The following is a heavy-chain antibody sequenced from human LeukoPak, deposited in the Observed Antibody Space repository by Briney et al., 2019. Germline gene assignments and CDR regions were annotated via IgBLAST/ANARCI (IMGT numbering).Heavy chain of an antibody. CDR2: IYYSGST. J-gene: IGHJ4*02. V-gene: IGHV4-39*07. CDR3: ATSINGYSYGYYFDY. CDR1: GYSISSSSYY. D-gene: IGHD5-18*01. Sequence: SETLSLTCTVSGYSISSSSYYWGWIRQPPGKGLEWIGSIYYSGSTYYNPSLKSRVTISVDTSKNQFSLKLSSVTAADTAVYYCATSINGYSYGYYFDYWGQGTLVTVSS.